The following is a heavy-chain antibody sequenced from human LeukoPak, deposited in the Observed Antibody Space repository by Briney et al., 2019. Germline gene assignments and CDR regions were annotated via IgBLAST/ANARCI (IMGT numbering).Heavy chain of an antibody. D-gene: IGHD1-7*01. Sequence: PGGSLRLSCAASGFTFSSYSMNWVRQAPGKGLEWVSSISSSSSYIYYADSVKGRFTISRDNAKNSLYLQMNSLRAEDTAVYYCARDPSSLNSLDYWGQGTLVTVSS. CDR3: ARDPSSLNSLDY. CDR2: ISSSSSYI. CDR1: GFTFSSYS. V-gene: IGHV3-21*01. J-gene: IGHJ4*02.